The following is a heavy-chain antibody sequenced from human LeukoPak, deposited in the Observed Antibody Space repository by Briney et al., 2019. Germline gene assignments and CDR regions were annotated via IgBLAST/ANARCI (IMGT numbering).Heavy chain of an antibody. J-gene: IGHJ4*02. V-gene: IGHV4-39*01. CDR3: ARRGRIAAAGIGGFDY. D-gene: IGHD6-13*01. CDR2: IYYSGST. CDR1: GGSISSSRYY. Sequence: SETLSLTCTVSGGSISSSRYYWGWIRQPPGKGLEWIGSIYYSGSTYYNPSLKSQVAISVDTSKNQFSLKLSSVTAADTAVYYCARRGRIAAAGIGGFDYWGQGTLVTVSS.